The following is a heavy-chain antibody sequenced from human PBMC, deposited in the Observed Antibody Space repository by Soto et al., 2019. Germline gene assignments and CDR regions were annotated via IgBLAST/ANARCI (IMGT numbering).Heavy chain of an antibody. CDR1: GFTFSTYS. J-gene: IGHJ6*02. D-gene: IGHD2-2*02. CDR3: AREYTAWPLAYGLDV. V-gene: IGHV3-21*01. CDR2: ISSRSDI. Sequence: GGSLRLSCVGPGFTFSTYSINWVRQAPGKGLEWVSSISSRSDIYYADSVKGRFTISRDNAKNSVSLQMNSLRAEDTAVYYCAREYTAWPLAYGLDVWGQGTTVTVSS.